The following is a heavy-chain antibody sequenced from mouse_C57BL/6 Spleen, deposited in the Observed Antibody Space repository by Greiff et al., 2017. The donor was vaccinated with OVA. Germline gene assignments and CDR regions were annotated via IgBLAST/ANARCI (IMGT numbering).Heavy chain of an antibody. D-gene: IGHD2-4*01. Sequence: EVKLMESEGGLVQPGSSMKLSCTASGFTFSDYYMAWVRQVPEKGLEWVANINYDGSSTYYLDSLKSRFIISRDNAKNILYLQMSSLKSEDTATYYCAGYDYGYAMDYWGQGTSVTVSS. CDR1: GFTFSDYY. V-gene: IGHV5-16*01. CDR2: INYDGSST. CDR3: AGYDYGYAMDY. J-gene: IGHJ4*01.